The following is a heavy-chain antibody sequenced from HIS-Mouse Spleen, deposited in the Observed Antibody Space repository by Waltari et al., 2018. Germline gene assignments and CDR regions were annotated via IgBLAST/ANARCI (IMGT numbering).Heavy chain of an antibody. V-gene: IGHV3-53*01. CDR1: GFTVSSNY. Sequence: EVQLVESGGGLIQPGGSLSLSCAASGFTVSSNYTTGSPRAPGKGLEGVSVIYSGGSTYYADSVKGRFTISRDNSKNTLYLQMNSLRAEDTAVYYCARGGLAAAGWYFDLWGRGTLVTVSS. CDR2: IYSGGST. D-gene: IGHD6-13*01. CDR3: ARGGLAAAGWYFDL. J-gene: IGHJ2*01.